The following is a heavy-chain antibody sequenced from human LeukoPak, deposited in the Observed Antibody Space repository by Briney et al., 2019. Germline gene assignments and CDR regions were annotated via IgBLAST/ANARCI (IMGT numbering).Heavy chain of an antibody. D-gene: IGHD2-15*01. J-gene: IGHJ4*02. V-gene: IGHV4-34*01. CDR2: INHSGST. Sequence: SETLSLTCAVYGGSFSGYYWSWIRLPPGKGLEGIGEINHSGSTNYNPSLKSRVTISVDTSKNQFSLKLSSVTAADTAVYYCARGHRAHCSGGSCSRENDYWGQGTLVTVSS. CDR1: GGSFSGYY. CDR3: ARGHRAHCSGGSCSRENDY.